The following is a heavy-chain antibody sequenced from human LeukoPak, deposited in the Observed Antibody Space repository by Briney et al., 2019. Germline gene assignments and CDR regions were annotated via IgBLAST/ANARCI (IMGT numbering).Heavy chain of an antibody. Sequence: GGSLRLSCAASGFTFSSYSMNWVRQAPGNGPEWVSVISGSGSTTYFAEAVNGRFTISRDNSKNTLYLEMNSLRAEDTAVYYCARGKSGYDPIDYWGQGTLVTVSS. CDR3: ARGKSGYDPIDY. D-gene: IGHD5-12*01. CDR2: ISGSGSTT. CDR1: GFTFSSYS. J-gene: IGHJ4*02. V-gene: IGHV3-23*01.